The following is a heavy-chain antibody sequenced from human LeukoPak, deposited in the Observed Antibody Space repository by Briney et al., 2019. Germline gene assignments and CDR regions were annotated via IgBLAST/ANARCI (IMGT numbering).Heavy chain of an antibody. V-gene: IGHV3-7*04. D-gene: IGHD3-10*01. CDR1: GFTFSNYW. Sequence: GGSLRLSCAASGFTFSNYWMSWVRQAPGMGLEWVANIKQDGSDNYYVDSVKGRFTIFRDNAKNSLFLQMNSLRPEDTAVYYCARAASYYFGSGIRYYWFDPWGQGTLVTVSS. J-gene: IGHJ5*02. CDR3: ARAASYYFGSGIRYYWFDP. CDR2: IKQDGSDN.